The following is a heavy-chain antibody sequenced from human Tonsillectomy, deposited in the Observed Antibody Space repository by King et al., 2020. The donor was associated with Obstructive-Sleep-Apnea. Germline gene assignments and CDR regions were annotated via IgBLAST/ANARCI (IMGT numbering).Heavy chain of an antibody. CDR2: ISSSSSTI. D-gene: IGHD6-13*01. V-gene: IGHV3-48*04. CDR1: GFTSSVYN. Sequence: VQLVESGGGLLQPGGSLRLSCAASGFTSSVYNMNWVRQAPGKGLGWVSYISSSSSTIYYADSVQGRITISRDNAKNSLCLQMNSLRAEDTAVYYFARDLVPDAFDIWGQGTMVTVSS. J-gene: IGHJ3*02. CDR3: ARDLVPDAFDI.